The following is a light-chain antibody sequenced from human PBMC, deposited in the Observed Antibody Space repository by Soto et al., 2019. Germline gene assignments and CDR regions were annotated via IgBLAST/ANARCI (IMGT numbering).Light chain of an antibody. CDR2: ENN. V-gene: IGLV1-51*01. Sequence: QSVLTQPPSVSAAPGQKVTISCSGSNPNIGNNYVSWYKQVPGTAPKLLIYENNKRPSGIPDRFSGSKSGTSATLGITGLQTGDEAYYCGTWDSSLIAGVFGGGTKLTVL. CDR3: GTWDSSLIAGV. J-gene: IGLJ2*01. CDR1: NPNIGNNY.